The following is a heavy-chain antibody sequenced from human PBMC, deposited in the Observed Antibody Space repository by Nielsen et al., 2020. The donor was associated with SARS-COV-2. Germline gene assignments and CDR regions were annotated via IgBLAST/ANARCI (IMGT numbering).Heavy chain of an antibody. Sequence: ASVKVSCKVSGNTLSGVSMHWVRQAPGKGLEWMGGFDPEDGGITYAQKFQGRVTMTEDSSTDTAYMELSSLRSGDTAVYYCASLPYDNSGLDFDSWGQGTLVAVSS. D-gene: IGHD3-22*01. CDR3: ASLPYDNSGLDFDS. V-gene: IGHV1-24*01. CDR2: FDPEDGGI. CDR1: GNTLSGVS. J-gene: IGHJ4*02.